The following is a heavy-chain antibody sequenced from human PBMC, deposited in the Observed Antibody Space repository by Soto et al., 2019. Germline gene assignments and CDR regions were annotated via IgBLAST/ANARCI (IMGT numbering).Heavy chain of an antibody. CDR1: GDSITRGGYS. D-gene: IGHD6-6*01. Sequence: QLQLQESGSGLVRPSQTLSLTCAVSGDSITRGGYSWTWIRQPPGKALEWIGNIYDSGSTSYNPSLTRRVNRAVDTSKNKSSLKLTSVTAADTVVYFCARGSSSYYDYGMDVWGQGITVTVSS. J-gene: IGHJ6*02. V-gene: IGHV4-30-2*01. CDR2: IYDSGST. CDR3: ARGSSSYYDYGMDV.